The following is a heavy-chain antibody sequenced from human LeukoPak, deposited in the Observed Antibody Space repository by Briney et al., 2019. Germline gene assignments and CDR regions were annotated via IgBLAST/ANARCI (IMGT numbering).Heavy chain of an antibody. CDR1: DGSIRTYS. V-gene: IGHV4-59*08. D-gene: IGHD1-26*01. CDR3: ARHVRGELLLFDY. J-gene: IGHJ4*02. CDR2: ISYSGNT. Sequence: PSETLSLTCTVSDGSIRTYSWSWIRQPPGRGLEWIGYISYSGNTNYNPSLKSRVTISVDTSKSQFSLNLSSVTAADTAVYYCARHVRGELLLFDYWGQGTLVTVSS.